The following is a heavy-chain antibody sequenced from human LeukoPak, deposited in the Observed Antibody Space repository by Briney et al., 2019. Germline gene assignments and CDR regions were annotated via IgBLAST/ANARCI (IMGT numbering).Heavy chain of an antibody. CDR2: INQNGGEK. CDR1: GFTFSGYW. V-gene: IGHV3-7*01. CDR3: ARYRHLGY. Sequence: GGSLRLSCADSGFTFSGYWMNWVRQAPGKGLEWVANINQNGGEKYYVDCVKGRFTISRDNGKNSQYLQMNSLRAEDTAVYYCARYRHLGYWGQGTLVTVSS. J-gene: IGHJ4*02.